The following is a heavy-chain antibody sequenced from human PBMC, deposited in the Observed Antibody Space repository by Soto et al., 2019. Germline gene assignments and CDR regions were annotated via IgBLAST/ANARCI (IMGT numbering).Heavy chain of an antibody. CDR1: GGSFSGYY. D-gene: IGHD3-10*01. Sequence: QVQLQQWGAGLLKPSETLSLTCAVYGGSFSGYYWSWIRQPPGKGLEWIGEINHSGSTNYTPSLKSRFTISVDTSKNQFSLKLSSVTAADTAVYYCARASGREYYYGSVDYWGQGTLVTVSS. J-gene: IGHJ4*02. CDR2: INHSGST. CDR3: ARASGREYYYGSVDY. V-gene: IGHV4-34*01.